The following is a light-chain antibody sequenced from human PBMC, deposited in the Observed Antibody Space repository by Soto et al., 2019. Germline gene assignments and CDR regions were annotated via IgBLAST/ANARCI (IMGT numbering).Light chain of an antibody. J-gene: IGKJ4*01. CDR3: QKYNSVPDT. Sequence: DIQMTPSPSSLSSSVGDRVTITCPASQGISNYLAWYQQKPGKVPKLLIYAASTLQSGVPSRFSGSGSGTDFTLTISSLQPEDVATYYCQKYNSVPDTFGGGTKVDIK. V-gene: IGKV1-27*01. CDR1: QGISNY. CDR2: AAS.